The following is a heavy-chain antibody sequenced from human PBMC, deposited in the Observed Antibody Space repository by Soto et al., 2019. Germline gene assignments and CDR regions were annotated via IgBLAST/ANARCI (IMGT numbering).Heavy chain of an antibody. Sequence: PSETLSLTCAVYGGSFSGYYWSWIRQPPGKGLEWIGEINHSGSTNYNPSLKSRVTISVDTSKNQFSLKLSSVTAADTAVYYCARGWLNWNSATRNYYYYYMDVWGKGTTVTVSS. J-gene: IGHJ6*03. CDR1: GGSFSGYY. V-gene: IGHV4-34*01. CDR2: INHSGST. CDR3: ARGWLNWNSATRNYYYYYMDV. D-gene: IGHD1-7*01.